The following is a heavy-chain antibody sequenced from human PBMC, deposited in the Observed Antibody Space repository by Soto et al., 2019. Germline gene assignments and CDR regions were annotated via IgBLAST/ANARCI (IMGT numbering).Heavy chain of an antibody. CDR1: GFTFSDYA. CDR3: ASTLQYCTRTSCYPWRSFDN. CDR2: ISSSSTI. V-gene: IGHV3-48*02. J-gene: IGHJ4*02. Sequence: EVQLVASGGVLVQPGGTLRLSCAASGFTFSDYALNWVRQAPGEGLEWISYISSSSTIYFADSLKGRFTISRDNANNSLYLKMISLSDEDTAVYYCASTLQYCTRTSCYPWRSFDNWAQGTLVTVSS. D-gene: IGHD2-2*01.